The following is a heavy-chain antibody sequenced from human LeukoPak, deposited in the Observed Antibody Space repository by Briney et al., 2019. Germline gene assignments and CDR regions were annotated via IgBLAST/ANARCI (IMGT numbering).Heavy chain of an antibody. CDR3: ARMPRGPDV. CDR1: GFTFSSYT. J-gene: IGHJ6*04. CDR2: IGTSSTTI. Sequence: HPGGSLRLSCAASGFTFSSYTMNWVRQPPGKGLEWVSNIGTSSTTIYYADSVKGRFTISRDNAKNSLYLQMNSLRADDTAVYYCARMPRGPDVWGKGTTVTVSS. D-gene: IGHD2-2*01. V-gene: IGHV3-48*01.